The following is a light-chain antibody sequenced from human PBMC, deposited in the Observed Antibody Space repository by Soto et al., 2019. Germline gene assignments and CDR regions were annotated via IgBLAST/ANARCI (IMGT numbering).Light chain of an antibody. CDR3: LHDALFPYS. CDR2: GIS. J-gene: IGKJ2*03. V-gene: IGKV1-6*01. CDR1: QAIRNG. Sequence: AIQMTQSPSSLSASVGDTVTFTCRASQAIRNGLGWLQQRPGKPPKLLINGISILQTGVPSRFSGSGSGTDCTRTISGLQTEEFATYYCLHDALFPYSFGQGTSLEI.